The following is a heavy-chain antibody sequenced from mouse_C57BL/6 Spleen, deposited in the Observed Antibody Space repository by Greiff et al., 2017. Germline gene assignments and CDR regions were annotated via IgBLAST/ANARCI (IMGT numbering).Heavy chain of an antibody. Sequence: QVQLQQPGAELVMPGASVKLSCKASGYTFTSYWMHWVKQRPGQGLEWIGEIDPSDSYTNYNQKFKGKSTLTVDKSSSTAYMQLSSLTSEDSAVXYCARPHYYGSSYWYFDVWGTGTTVTVSS. CDR3: ARPHYYGSSYWYFDV. J-gene: IGHJ1*03. D-gene: IGHD1-1*01. V-gene: IGHV1-69*01. CDR1: GYTFTSYW. CDR2: IDPSDSYT.